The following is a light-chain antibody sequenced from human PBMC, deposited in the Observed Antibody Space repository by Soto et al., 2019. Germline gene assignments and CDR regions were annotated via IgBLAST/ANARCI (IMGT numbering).Light chain of an antibody. CDR1: QSVSSSF. J-gene: IGKJ1*01. V-gene: IGKV3-20*01. CDR2: GAS. CDR3: QQYGSSPRT. Sequence: VMTQSPDSLAVSLGERATINCKSSQSVSSSFLAWYQQKPGQAPRLLIYGASSRATDIPDRFSGSGSGTDFTLTISRLEPEDFAVYYCQQYGSSPRTFGQGTKVEI.